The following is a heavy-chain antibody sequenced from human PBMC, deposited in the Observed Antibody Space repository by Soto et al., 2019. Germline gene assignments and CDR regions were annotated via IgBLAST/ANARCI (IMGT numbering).Heavy chain of an antibody. D-gene: IGHD1-20*01. V-gene: IGHV2-5*02. Sequence: QITLKESGPTLVNPTQTLTLTCTFSGFSLTTSGVGVNWIRQPPGKALEWLALIYWDDDKHYNPSLKSRLTIYKDPSKNQVVLTMTNMDPVDTATYYCAHQYNWNINCWGQGTLVTVSS. CDR2: IYWDDDK. CDR3: AHQYNWNINC. CDR1: GFSLTTSGVG. J-gene: IGHJ4*02.